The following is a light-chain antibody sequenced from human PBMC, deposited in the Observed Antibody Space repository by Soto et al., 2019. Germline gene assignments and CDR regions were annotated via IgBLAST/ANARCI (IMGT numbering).Light chain of an antibody. CDR1: SSGVGGYNY. V-gene: IGLV2-8*01. Sequence: QSVLTQPPSASGSPGQSVTISCSGTSSGVGGYNYVSWHQQHPGKAPKLMIYEVSKRPSGVPDRFSGSKSGNTASLIVSGLQAEDEADYYCSSYAGSNNFVFGTGTKVTVL. CDR3: SSYAGSNNFV. J-gene: IGLJ1*01. CDR2: EVS.